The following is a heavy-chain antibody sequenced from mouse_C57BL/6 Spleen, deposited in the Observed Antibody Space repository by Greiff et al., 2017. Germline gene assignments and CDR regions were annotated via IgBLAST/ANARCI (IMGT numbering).Heavy chain of an antibody. J-gene: IGHJ4*01. V-gene: IGHV5-17*01. CDR3: ARPEITTVVAGDAMDY. Sequence: EVKLVESGGGLVKPGGSLKLSCAASGFTFSDYGMHWVRQAPEKGLEWVAYISSGSSTIYYADTVKGRFTISRDNAKNTLFLQMTSLRSEDTAMYYCARPEITTVVAGDAMDYWGQGTSVTVSS. CDR1: GFTFSDYG. D-gene: IGHD1-1*01. CDR2: ISSGSSTI.